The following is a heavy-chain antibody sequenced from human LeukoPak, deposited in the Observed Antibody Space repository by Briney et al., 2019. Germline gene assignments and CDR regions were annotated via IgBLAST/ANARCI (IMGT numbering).Heavy chain of an antibody. J-gene: IGHJ4*02. D-gene: IGHD3-10*01. Sequence: GGSLRLSCAASGFIFETYWMKWVRQVPGEGREWVANVKHDGSEEYYVESVKGRFIISRDNANKLLYLQMNSLRAEDTAIYYCARKAAGWGVLDHWGQGLLVTVSS. CDR2: VKHDGSEE. CDR3: ARKAAGWGVLDH. CDR1: GFIFETYW. V-gene: IGHV3-7*03.